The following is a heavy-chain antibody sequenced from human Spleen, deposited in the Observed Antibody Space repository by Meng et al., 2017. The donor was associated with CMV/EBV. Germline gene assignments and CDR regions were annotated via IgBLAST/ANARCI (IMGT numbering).Heavy chain of an antibody. V-gene: IGHV3-73*01. CDR3: TSWGQYCSSTSCFR. D-gene: IGHD2-2*01. J-gene: IGHJ4*02. Sequence: GGSLRLSCAVSGLTFSDYTMHWVRQASGKGLEWVGRIRSKANSYATAYAASVKGRFTISRDDSKNTAYLQMNSLKTEDTAVYYCTSWGQYCSSTSCFRWGQGTLVTVSS. CDR1: GLTFSDYT. CDR2: IRSKANSYAT.